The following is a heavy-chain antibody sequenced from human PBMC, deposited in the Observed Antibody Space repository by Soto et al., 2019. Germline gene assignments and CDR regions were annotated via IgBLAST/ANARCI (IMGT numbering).Heavy chain of an antibody. CDR2: INDYGTTI. V-gene: IGHV3-74*01. Sequence: EVHLVESGGGLVQSGGSLRLSCAASGFTLGNDWMHWVRQAPGKGLVWVSRINDYGTTINYAESVEGRFIISRDDAKSEVYLQMNNLRAEDSAVYYCARGGLEPFDYWGQGALVTVSS. J-gene: IGHJ4*02. CDR3: ARGGLEPFDY. CDR1: GFTLGNDW. D-gene: IGHD1-1*01.